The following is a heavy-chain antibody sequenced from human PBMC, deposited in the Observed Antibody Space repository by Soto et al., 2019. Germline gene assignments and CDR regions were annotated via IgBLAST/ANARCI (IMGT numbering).Heavy chain of an antibody. V-gene: IGHV3-53*04. J-gene: IGHJ4*02. Sequence: EVQLVESGGGLVQPGGSLRLSCAASGFTVSSNYMSWVRQAPGKGLEWVSVIYSGGSTYYADSVKGRFTISRHNSKNTLYLQMNSLRAEDTAVYYCARDPLGQDAEEQLSYWGQGTLVTVSS. CDR2: IYSGGST. CDR3: ARDPLGQDAEEQLSY. D-gene: IGHD6-6*01. CDR1: GFTVSSNY.